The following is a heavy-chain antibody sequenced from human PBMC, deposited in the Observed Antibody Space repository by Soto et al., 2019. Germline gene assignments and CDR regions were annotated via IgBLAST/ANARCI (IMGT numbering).Heavy chain of an antibody. CDR1: GFTFSSYA. Sequence: GGSLRLSCAASGFTFSSYAMNWVRQAPGKGLEWVGFIRSKAYGGTTEYAASVKGRFTISRDDSKSIAYLQMNSLKTEDTAVYYCTRDPLRVYYGSGSYYNGPYWGQGTLVTVSS. D-gene: IGHD3-10*01. CDR3: TRDPLRVYYGSGSYYNGPY. J-gene: IGHJ4*02. CDR2: IRSKAYGGTT. V-gene: IGHV3-49*04.